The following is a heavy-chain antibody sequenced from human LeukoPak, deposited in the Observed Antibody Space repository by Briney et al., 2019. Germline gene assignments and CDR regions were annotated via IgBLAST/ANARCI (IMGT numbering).Heavy chain of an antibody. CDR2: ISSSSSYI. Sequence: GGSLRLSCAASGFAFSSYSMNWVRQAPGKGLEWVSSISSSSSYIYYADSVKGRFTISRDNAKNSLYLQMNSLRAEDTAVYYCARDPFIIYYDSSGYLYWGQGTLVTVSS. V-gene: IGHV3-21*01. CDR3: ARDPFIIYYDSSGYLY. D-gene: IGHD3-22*01. J-gene: IGHJ4*02. CDR1: GFAFSSYS.